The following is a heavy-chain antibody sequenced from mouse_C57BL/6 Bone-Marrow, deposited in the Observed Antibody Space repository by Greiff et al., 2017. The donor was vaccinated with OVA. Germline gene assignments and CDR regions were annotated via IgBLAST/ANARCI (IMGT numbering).Heavy chain of an antibody. Sequence: QVQLKQSGAELARPGASVKLSCKASGYTFTSYGISWVKQRTGQGLEWIGEIYPRSGNTYYNEKFKGKATLTADKSSSTAYMELRSLTSEDSAVYFCARSGRGLLPWFAYWGQGTLVTVSA. D-gene: IGHD2-3*01. CDR2: IYPRSGNT. CDR1: GYTFTSYG. CDR3: ARSGRGLLPWFAY. V-gene: IGHV1-81*01. J-gene: IGHJ3*01.